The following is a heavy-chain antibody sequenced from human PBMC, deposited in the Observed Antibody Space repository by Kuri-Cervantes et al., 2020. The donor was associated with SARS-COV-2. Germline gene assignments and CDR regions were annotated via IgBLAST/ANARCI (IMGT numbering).Heavy chain of an antibody. J-gene: IGHJ4*02. Sequence: ASVKVSCKASGYTFTGYYMHWVRQATGQGLEWMGWIAPNSGGTKYAQKFQGRVTMTRDTSTSSVYMELTRLRSDDTAVYFCGLLRFFDWLSPFDFWGQGTLVTVSS. D-gene: IGHD3-9*01. CDR3: GLLRFFDWLSPFDF. V-gene: IGHV1-2*02. CDR2: IAPNSGGT. CDR1: GYTFTGYY.